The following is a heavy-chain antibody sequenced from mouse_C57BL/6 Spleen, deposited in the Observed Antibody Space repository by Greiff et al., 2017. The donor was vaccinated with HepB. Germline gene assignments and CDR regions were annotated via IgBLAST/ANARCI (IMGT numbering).Heavy chain of an antibody. J-gene: IGHJ3*01. V-gene: IGHV1-69*01. Sequence: QVQLQQPGAELVMPGASVKLSCKASGYTFTSYWMHWVKQRPGQGLEWIGEIDPSDSYTNYNQKFKGKSTLTVDKSSSKAYMQLSSLTSEDSAVYYCAYGSSYDAWFAYRGQGTLVTVSA. CDR2: IDPSDSYT. D-gene: IGHD1-1*01. CDR3: AYGSSYDAWFAY. CDR1: GYTFTSYW.